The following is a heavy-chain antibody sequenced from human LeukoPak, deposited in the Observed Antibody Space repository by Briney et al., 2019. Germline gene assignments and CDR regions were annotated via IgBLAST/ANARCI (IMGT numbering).Heavy chain of an antibody. CDR2: ISDSGGRT. D-gene: IGHD3-10*01. Sequence: GGSLRLSCAVSGITLTNYGMSWVRQAPGKGLEWVAGISDSGGRTNYADSVKGRFTISRDNPKNTLYLQMNSLRVEDTGVYFCAKRGVVIRVFLVGFHKEAYYFDSWGQGALVTVSS. J-gene: IGHJ4*02. CDR1: GITLTNYG. CDR3: AKRGVVIRVFLVGFHKEAYYFDS. V-gene: IGHV3-23*01.